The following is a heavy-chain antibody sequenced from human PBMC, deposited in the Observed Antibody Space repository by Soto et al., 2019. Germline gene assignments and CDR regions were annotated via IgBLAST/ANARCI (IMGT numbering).Heavy chain of an antibody. J-gene: IGHJ5*02. D-gene: IGHD6-19*01. CDR1: GGTFSSYA. V-gene: IGHV1-69*13. CDR3: ACYFIAVAGRFDP. Sequence: SVKVSCKASGGTFSSYAISWVRQAPGQGLEWMGGIIPIFGTANYAQKFQGRVTITADESTSTAYMELSSLRSEDTAVYYCACYFIAVAGRFDPWGQGTLVTVSS. CDR2: IIPIFGTA.